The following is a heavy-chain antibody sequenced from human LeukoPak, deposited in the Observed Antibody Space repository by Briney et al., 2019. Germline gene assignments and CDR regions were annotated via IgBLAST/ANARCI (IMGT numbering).Heavy chain of an antibody. CDR3: ARDRLNEPDY. D-gene: IGHD1-14*01. CDR1: GFSFSSYW. V-gene: IGHV3-7*01. Sequence: GGSLRLSCAASGFSFSSYWMSWVRQAPGKGLEWVANIKQDGIEKHYVDSVKGRFTISRDSAKNSLYLQMNSLRAEDTAVYYCARDRLNEPDYWGQGTLVTVSS. J-gene: IGHJ4*02. CDR2: IKQDGIEK.